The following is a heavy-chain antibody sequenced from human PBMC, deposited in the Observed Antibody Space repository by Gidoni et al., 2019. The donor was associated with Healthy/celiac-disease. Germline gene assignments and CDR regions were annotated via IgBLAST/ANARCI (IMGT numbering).Heavy chain of an antibody. V-gene: IGHV3-49*03. J-gene: IGHJ3*02. CDR1: GFTFGDYA. D-gene: IGHD3-9*01. CDR3: TRDTLRYFDWTSDAFDI. Sequence: EVQLVESGGGLVQPGRSLRLSCTASGFTFGDYAMSWFRQAPGNGLEWVGFIRSKAYGGTTEYAASVKGRFTISRDDSKSIAYLQMNSLKTEDTAVYYCTRDTLRYFDWTSDAFDIWGQGTMVTVSS. CDR2: IRSKAYGGTT.